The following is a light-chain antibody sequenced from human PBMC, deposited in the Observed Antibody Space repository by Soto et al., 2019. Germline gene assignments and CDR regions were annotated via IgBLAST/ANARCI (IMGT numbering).Light chain of an antibody. CDR1: QNVRSY. V-gene: IGKV3-11*01. CDR2: DAS. J-gene: IGKJ4*01. CDR3: QQRGNWPLT. Sequence: DIVLTQSPATLSLSPGERATLSCRASQNVRSYLALYQQKPGQAPRLLIYDASNRATGIPARFSVSGSGTDFTLTTTSLEPEDFAVYDCQQRGNWPLTFGGGTKLEIK.